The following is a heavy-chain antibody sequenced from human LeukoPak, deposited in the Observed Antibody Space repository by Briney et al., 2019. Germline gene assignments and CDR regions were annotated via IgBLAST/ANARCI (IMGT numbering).Heavy chain of an antibody. J-gene: IGHJ4*02. Sequence: PGRSLRLSCAASGFTFSSYGMHWVRQAPGKGLEWVAVIWYDGSNKYYADSVKGRFTISRDNSKNTLYLQMNSLRAEDTAVYYCAKDRSAYDFWSGYFDYWGQGTLVTVSS. D-gene: IGHD3-3*01. CDR2: IWYDGSNK. V-gene: IGHV3-33*06. CDR3: AKDRSAYDFWSGYFDY. CDR1: GFTFSSYG.